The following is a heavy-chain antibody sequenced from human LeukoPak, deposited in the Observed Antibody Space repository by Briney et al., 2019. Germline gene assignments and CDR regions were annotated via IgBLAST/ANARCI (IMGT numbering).Heavy chain of an antibody. J-gene: IGHJ5*02. CDR1: GFTFSDYY. Sequence: PGGSLRLSCAASGFTFSDYYMNWIRQAPGKGLEWVSYISGSGRTIYHADSVKGRFTISRDNAKNSLYLQMNSLRAEDTAVYYCARDGTAAWGRFDPWGQGTLVTVSS. V-gene: IGHV3-11*01. CDR3: ARDGTAAWGRFDP. CDR2: ISGSGRTI. D-gene: IGHD3-16*01.